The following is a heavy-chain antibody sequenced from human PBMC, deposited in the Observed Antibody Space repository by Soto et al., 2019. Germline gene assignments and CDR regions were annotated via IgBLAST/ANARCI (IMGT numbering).Heavy chain of an antibody. V-gene: IGHV1-18*04. D-gene: IGHD3-22*01. Sequence: GASVKVSCKAFGFIFNNYAISWVRQAPGQGLEWMGWISANSGNTNYAQKLQGRVTMTTDTSKNQFSLKLSSVTAADTAVYYCARGVTMRVVLQRDAPDKFHFDSWGQGTLVTVSS. CDR3: ARGVTMRVVLQRDAPDKFHFDS. CDR2: ISANSGNT. J-gene: IGHJ4*02. CDR1: GFIFNNYA.